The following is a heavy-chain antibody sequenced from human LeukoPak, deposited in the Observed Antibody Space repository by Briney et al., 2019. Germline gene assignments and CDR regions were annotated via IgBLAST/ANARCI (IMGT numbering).Heavy chain of an antibody. J-gene: IGHJ4*02. Sequence: GRSLRLSCAASGFTFSSYAMHWVRQAPGKGLEWVAVISYDGSNKYYADSVKGRFTISRDNSKNTLYLQMNSLRAEDTAVYYCARPACSGGICYSGDYWGQGTLVTVSS. CDR2: ISYDGSNK. D-gene: IGHD2-15*01. CDR3: ARPACSGGICYSGDY. CDR1: GFTFSSYA. V-gene: IGHV3-30-3*01.